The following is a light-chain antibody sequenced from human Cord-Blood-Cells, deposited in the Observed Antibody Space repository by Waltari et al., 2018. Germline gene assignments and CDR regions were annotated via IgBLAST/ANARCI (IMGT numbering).Light chain of an antibody. J-gene: IGLJ1*01. CDR3: NARDSSGNHYV. Sequence: SSELTQDPAVSLALGQTVRITCQGDSLRSYYASWYQQKPGQAPVLVISGKNNRPSGIPYRFSGSSSGNTASVTIAGAQAEDEADYYCNARDSSGNHYVFGTGTKVTVL. CDR1: SLRSYY. V-gene: IGLV3-19*01. CDR2: GKN.